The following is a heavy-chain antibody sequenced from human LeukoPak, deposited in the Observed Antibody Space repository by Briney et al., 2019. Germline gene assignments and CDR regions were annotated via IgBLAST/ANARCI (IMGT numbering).Heavy chain of an antibody. CDR2: IYYSGST. Sequence: SETLSLTCTVSGSSISSSSYYWGWIRQPPGKGLEWIGSIYYSGSTYYNPSLKSRVTISVDTSKNQFSLKLSSVTAADTAVYYCATGGGQNQYGGYFDYWGQGTLVTVSS. CDR1: GSSISSSSYY. V-gene: IGHV4-39*07. CDR3: ATGGGQNQYGGYFDY. J-gene: IGHJ4*02. D-gene: IGHD4/OR15-4a*01.